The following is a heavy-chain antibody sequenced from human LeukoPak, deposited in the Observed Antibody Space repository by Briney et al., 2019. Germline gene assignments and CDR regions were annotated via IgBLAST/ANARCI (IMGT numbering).Heavy chain of an antibody. CDR2: IYYSGST. D-gene: IGHD3-10*01. CDR1: GGSISSSSYY. V-gene: IGHV4-39*02. Sequence: PSETLSLTCTVSGGSISSSSYYWGWIRQPPGKGLEWIGSIYYSGSTYYNPSLKSRVTISVDTSKNQFSLKLSSVTAADTAVYYCAREEGLLLWFGELLYNWFDPWGQGTLVTVSS. CDR3: AREEGLLLWFGELLYNWFDP. J-gene: IGHJ5*02.